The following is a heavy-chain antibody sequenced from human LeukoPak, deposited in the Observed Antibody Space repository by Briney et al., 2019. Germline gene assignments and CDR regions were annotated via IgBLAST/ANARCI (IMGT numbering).Heavy chain of an antibody. J-gene: IGHJ4*02. D-gene: IGHD3-10*01. V-gene: IGHV1-2*02. CDR3: ARANHYGSGTYSNYCFDY. Sequence: GAPVKSYCMSSGYTFTGFYIHWVRQAPGQGLDWMGWINPITGGTNFPRKFQGRVTMTRDTSISTAYMELSGLRSDDTAVYYCARANHYGSGTYSNYCFDYWGEGPVDPVSS. CDR2: INPITGGT. CDR1: GYTFTGFY.